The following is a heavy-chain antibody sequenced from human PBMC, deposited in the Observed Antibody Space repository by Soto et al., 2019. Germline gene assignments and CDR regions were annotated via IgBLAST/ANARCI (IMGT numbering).Heavy chain of an antibody. V-gene: IGHV4-59*01. CDR3: ARDRRSYDSSGYYYYYYGMDV. J-gene: IGHJ6*02. Sequence: SETLSLTCTVSGGSISSYYWSWIRQTTGKGLEWIGYIYYSGGTNYNPSLKSRVTISVDTSKNQFSLKLSSVTAADTAVYYCARDRRSYDSSGYYYYYYGMDVWGQGTTVTV. D-gene: IGHD3-22*01. CDR2: IYYSGGT. CDR1: GGSISSYY.